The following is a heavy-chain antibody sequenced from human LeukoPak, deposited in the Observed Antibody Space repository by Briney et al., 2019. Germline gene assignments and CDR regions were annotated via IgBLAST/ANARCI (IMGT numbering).Heavy chain of an antibody. Sequence: ASVKVSCKASGYTFTSNHIHWVRQAPGQGLEWMGIINPSGDTTTYAQKFRGRVTMTRDTSTSTVYMDLSSLRSEDTAVYYCARDGGSYGDCPHWGQGTLVTVSS. V-gene: IGHV1-46*01. CDR1: GYTFTSNH. J-gene: IGHJ1*01. D-gene: IGHD3-16*01. CDR3: ARDGGSYGDCPH. CDR2: INPSGDTT.